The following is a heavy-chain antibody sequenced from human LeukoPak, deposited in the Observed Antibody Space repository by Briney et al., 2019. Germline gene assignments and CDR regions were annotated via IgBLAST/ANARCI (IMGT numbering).Heavy chain of an antibody. Sequence: SETLSLTCTLSRGSIMTTHWWSWVRQPPGKGLEWIGEIYHTGTTNYSPSLKSRLPISVDQSRNQFSLRLSSVTAADPATYYCAAWGVDYGGNFDYSDYWGQGTLVTVSS. CDR2: IYHTGTT. CDR1: RGSIMTTHW. J-gene: IGHJ4*02. D-gene: IGHD4-23*01. CDR3: AAWGVDYGGNFDYSDY. V-gene: IGHV4-4*02.